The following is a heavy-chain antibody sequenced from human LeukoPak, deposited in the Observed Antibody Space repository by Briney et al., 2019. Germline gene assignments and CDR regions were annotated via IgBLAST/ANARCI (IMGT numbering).Heavy chain of an antibody. D-gene: IGHD3-10*01. CDR3: ARGSVLLWFGEPKPDAFDI. V-gene: IGHV4-59*01. J-gene: IGHJ3*02. CDR1: GGSISSYY. CDR2: IYYSGST. Sequence: SETLSLTCTVSGGSISSYYWSWIRQPPGKGLEWIGSIYYSGSTNYNPSLKSRVTISVDTSKNQFSLKLSSVTAADTAVYYCARGSVLLWFGEPKPDAFDIWGQGTMVTVSS.